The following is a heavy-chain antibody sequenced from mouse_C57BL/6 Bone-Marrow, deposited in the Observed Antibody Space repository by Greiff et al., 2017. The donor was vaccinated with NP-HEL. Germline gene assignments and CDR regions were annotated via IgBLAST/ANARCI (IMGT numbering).Heavy chain of an antibody. D-gene: IGHD2-2*01. CDR2: IYPGDGDT. CDR1: GYAFSSYW. Sequence: QVQLKESGAELVKPGASVKISCKASGYAFSSYWMNWVKQRPGKGLEWIGQIYPGDGDTNYNGKFKGKATLTADKSSSTAYMQLSSLTSEDSAVYFCARLGGYPWFAYWGQGTLVTVSA. CDR3: ARLGGYPWFAY. J-gene: IGHJ3*01. V-gene: IGHV1-80*01.